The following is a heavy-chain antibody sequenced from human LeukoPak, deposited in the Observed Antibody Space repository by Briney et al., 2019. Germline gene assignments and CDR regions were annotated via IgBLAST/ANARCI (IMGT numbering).Heavy chain of an antibody. CDR2: IYTSGST. V-gene: IGHV4-4*07. CDR3: ARDLSGSSGWYGGYYYYMDV. CDR1: GGSISSYY. D-gene: IGHD6-19*01. Sequence: SETLSLTCTVSGGSISSYYWSWIRQPAGKGLEWIGRIYTSGSTNYNPSLKSRVTMSVDTSKNQFSLKLSSVTAADTAVYYCARDLSGSSGWYGGYYYYMDVWGKGTTVTISS. J-gene: IGHJ6*03.